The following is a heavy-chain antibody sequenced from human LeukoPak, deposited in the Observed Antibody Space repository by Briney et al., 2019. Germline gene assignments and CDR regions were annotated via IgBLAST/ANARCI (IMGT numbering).Heavy chain of an antibody. V-gene: IGHV3-30*02. CDR1: GFIFSTYG. Sequence: PGGSLRLSCAAPGFIFSTYGMHWVRQAPSKGLEWVAFLRSDGTDHHYADSVQGRFTISRDNSKSTLFLQMNSLRAEDTAVYYCGKHDSSSYYWGQGTLVTVSS. J-gene: IGHJ4*02. D-gene: IGHD3-22*01. CDR2: LRSDGTDH. CDR3: GKHDSSSYY.